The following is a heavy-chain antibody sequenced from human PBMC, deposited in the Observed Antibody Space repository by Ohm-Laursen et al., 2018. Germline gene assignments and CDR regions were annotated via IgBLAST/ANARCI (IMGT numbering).Heavy chain of an antibody. CDR2: IYHSGST. CDR1: GYSISSGYF. CDR3: ARGLWWFDP. V-gene: IGHV4-38-2*01. Sequence: SETLSLTCAVSGYSISSGYFWGWIRQPPGKGMEWIGTIYHSGSTYYNPSLKSRVTISVDTSKTQFSLKLSSVTAADTALYYCARGLWWFDPWGQGTLVTVSS. J-gene: IGHJ5*02.